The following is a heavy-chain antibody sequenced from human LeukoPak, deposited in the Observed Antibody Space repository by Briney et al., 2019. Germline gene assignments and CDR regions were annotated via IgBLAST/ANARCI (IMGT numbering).Heavy chain of an antibody. D-gene: IGHD2-15*01. CDR1: GYTFTSYG. J-gene: IGHJ4*02. CDR3: ARDSYCSGGSCCLDY. CDR2: IGAYNGNT. V-gene: IGHV1-18*01. Sequence: GASVKVSCKASGYTFTSYGISWVRQAPGQGLEWMGWIGAYNGNTNYAQKLQGRVTMTTDTSTSTAYMELRSLRSDDTAVYYCARDSYCSGGSCCLDYWGQGTLVTVSS.